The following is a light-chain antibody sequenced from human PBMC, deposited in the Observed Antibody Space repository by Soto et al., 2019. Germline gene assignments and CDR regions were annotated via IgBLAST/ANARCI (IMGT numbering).Light chain of an antibody. V-gene: IGLV2-14*01. CDR3: SSDTSSSTLVV. Sequence: QSALTQPASVSGSPGQSITISCTGTSSDVGGYNYVSWYQQRPGKAPKLMIYDVSNRPSGVSNRFSGSKSGNTASLTISGLQAEDEADYYCSSDTSSSTLVVFGGGTKLTVL. CDR1: SSDVGGYNY. CDR2: DVS. J-gene: IGLJ2*01.